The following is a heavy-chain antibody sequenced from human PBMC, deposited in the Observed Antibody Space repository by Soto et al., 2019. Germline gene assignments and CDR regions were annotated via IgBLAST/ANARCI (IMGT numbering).Heavy chain of an antibody. Sequence: QVQLVQSGAEVKKPGASVKVSCKASGYTFTSYGITWVRQAPGQGLEWMGWISAYNGNTNYAQKLQGRVTMTTDTSTSTAYMEPRSLRSDCSPYYYSAQEERVGSYLDYWGQGTLVTVSS. V-gene: IGHV1-18*01. CDR3: AQEERVGSYLDY. CDR2: ISAYNGNT. CDR1: GYTFTSYG. J-gene: IGHJ4*02. D-gene: IGHD1-26*01.